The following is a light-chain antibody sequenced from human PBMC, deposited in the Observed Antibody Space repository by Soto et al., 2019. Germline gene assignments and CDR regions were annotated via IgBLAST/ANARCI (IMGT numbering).Light chain of an antibody. V-gene: IGKV3-20*01. Sequence: EIVLTQSPGTLSLSPGERATLSCRASQSVSSSYLAWYQQKPGQAPRLLIYGASSRATGIPDRFSGSGSGTEFTLTISSLQSEDFAVYYCQQYNNWSWTFGQGTKVEIK. CDR3: QQYNNWSWT. CDR2: GAS. J-gene: IGKJ1*01. CDR1: QSVSSSY.